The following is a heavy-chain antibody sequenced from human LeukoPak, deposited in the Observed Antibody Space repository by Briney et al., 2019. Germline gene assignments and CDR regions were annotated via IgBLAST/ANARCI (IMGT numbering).Heavy chain of an antibody. D-gene: IGHD6-19*01. CDR2: INSEGSST. Sequence: GGSLRLSCAASGFTFSSYWMHWVRQAPGKGLVWVSRINSEGSSTRYADSVKGRFTISRDNAKNTLYLQMSSLRVEDTAVYYCAREGYTSGWRNDASDIWGQGTMVTVSS. CDR1: GFTFSSYW. CDR3: AREGYTSGWRNDASDI. V-gene: IGHV3-74*01. J-gene: IGHJ3*02.